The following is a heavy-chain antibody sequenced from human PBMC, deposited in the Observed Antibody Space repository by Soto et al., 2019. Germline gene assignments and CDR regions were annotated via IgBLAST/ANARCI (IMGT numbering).Heavy chain of an antibody. D-gene: IGHD3-10*01. CDR3: ARGETYLGV. CDR2: IIPIFSSR. J-gene: IGHJ6*02. Sequence: QVQLVQSGAEVKKPGSSVKVSCKTSRDTFNKYAFNWVRQAPGHGLEWMGWIIPIFSSRNYAEKFQGRVTITADDSTSTAYMELRSLRFEDMAVSYCARGETYLGVWGQGTTVTVSS. CDR1: RDTFNKYA. V-gene: IGHV1-69*01.